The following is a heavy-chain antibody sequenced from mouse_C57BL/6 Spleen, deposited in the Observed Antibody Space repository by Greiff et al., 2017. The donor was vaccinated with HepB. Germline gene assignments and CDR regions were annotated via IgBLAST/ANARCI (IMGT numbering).Heavy chain of an antibody. CDR2: ISDGGSYT. CDR3: ARDYDFY. V-gene: IGHV5-4*01. D-gene: IGHD2-4*01. Sequence: DVMLVESGGGLVKPGGSLKLSCAASGFTFSSYAMSWVRQTPEKRLEWVATISDGGSYTYYPDNVKGRFTISRDNAKNNLYLQMSHLKSEDTAMYYCARDYDFYWGQGTTLTVSS. J-gene: IGHJ2*01. CDR1: GFTFSSYA.